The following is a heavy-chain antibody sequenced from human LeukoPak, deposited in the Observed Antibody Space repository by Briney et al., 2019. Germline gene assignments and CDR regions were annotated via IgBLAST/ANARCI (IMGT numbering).Heavy chain of an antibody. CDR3: ARAVLRSLNSGFGY. D-gene: IGHD5-12*01. CDR1: GFTFSSYS. Sequence: GGSLRLSCAASGFTFSSYSMNWVRQAPGKGPEWVSSISSSSSYIYYADSVKGRFTISRDNAKNSLYLQMNSLRAEDTAVYYCARAVLRSLNSGFGYWGQGTLVTVSS. V-gene: IGHV3-21*01. CDR2: ISSSSSYI. J-gene: IGHJ4*02.